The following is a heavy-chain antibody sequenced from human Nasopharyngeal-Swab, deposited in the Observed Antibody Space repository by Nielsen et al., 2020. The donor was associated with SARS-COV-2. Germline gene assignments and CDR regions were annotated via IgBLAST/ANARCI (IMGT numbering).Heavy chain of an antibody. CDR3: ARLPRYYDSSGYFGSYYYYYGMDV. D-gene: IGHD3-22*01. CDR2: IYYSGST. CDR1: GGSISSYY. V-gene: IGHV4-59*08. J-gene: IGHJ6*02. Sequence: SETLSLTYTVSGGSISSYYWSWIRQPPGKGLEWIGYIYYSGSTNYNPSLKSRVTISVDTSKNQFSLKLSPVTAADTAVYYCARLPRYYDSSGYFGSYYYYYGMDVWGQGTTVTVSS.